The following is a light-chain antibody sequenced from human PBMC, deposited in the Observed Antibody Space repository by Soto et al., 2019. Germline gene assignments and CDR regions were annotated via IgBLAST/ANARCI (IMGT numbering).Light chain of an antibody. CDR1: QTIDSN. J-gene: IGKJ5*01. CDR2: GSS. CDR3: QQRYNWPPIT. Sequence: IVMTQSPGTLSVFAEGSATLSCRASQTIDSNLAWYQQKPGQAPRLLIYGSSTRATGIPVMFSGSGSGTEFTLTISSLEPDDFAVYYCQQRYNWPPITFGNGPRLEIK. V-gene: IGKV3-15*01.